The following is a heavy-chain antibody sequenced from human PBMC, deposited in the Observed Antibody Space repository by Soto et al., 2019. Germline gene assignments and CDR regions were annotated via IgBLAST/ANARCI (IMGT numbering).Heavy chain of an antibody. CDR3: ARGFGSPVPTVDY. CDR2: TNPNIGNT. V-gene: IGHV1-8*01. J-gene: IGHJ4*02. Sequence: ASVKVSCKASGYTFTRYDINWVRQATGQGLEWMGWTNPNIGNTGYAQKFQGRVTMTRNTSISTAYMELSSLRSEDTAVYYCARGFGSPVPTVDYWGQGTLVTVS. CDR1: GYTFTRYD. D-gene: IGHD4-17*01.